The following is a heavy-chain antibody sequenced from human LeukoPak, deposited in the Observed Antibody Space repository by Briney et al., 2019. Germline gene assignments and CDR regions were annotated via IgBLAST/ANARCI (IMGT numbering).Heavy chain of an antibody. CDR1: AFTFSTYG. V-gene: IGHV3-30*03. CDR2: ISYDGSNK. CDR3: ARANGLWFGELLADYYYYYYMDV. J-gene: IGHJ6*03. D-gene: IGHD3-10*01. Sequence: GGSLRLSCAASAFTFSTYGMHWVRQAPGKGLEWVAVISYDGSNKYYGESVKGRFTISRDNSKNTLYLLMNSLRAEDTAVYYCARANGLWFGELLADYYYYYYMDVWGKGTTVTISS.